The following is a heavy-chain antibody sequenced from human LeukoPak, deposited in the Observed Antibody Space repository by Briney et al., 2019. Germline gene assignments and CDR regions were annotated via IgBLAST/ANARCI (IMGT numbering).Heavy chain of an antibody. Sequence: SETLSLTCAVYGGSFSGYYWSWIRQPPGKGLEWIGEINHSGSTNYNPSLKSRVTISVDTSKNQFSLKLSSVTAADTAVYYCARYYGSGSYDKYYFDCWGQGTLVTVSS. CDR3: ARYYGSGSYDKYYFDC. V-gene: IGHV4-34*01. CDR1: GGSFSGYY. CDR2: INHSGST. J-gene: IGHJ4*02. D-gene: IGHD3-10*01.